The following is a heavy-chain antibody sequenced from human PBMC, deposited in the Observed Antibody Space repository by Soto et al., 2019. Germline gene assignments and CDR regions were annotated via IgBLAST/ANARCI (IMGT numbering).Heavy chain of an antibody. CDR3: TKVGRLFGELLSDY. J-gene: IGHJ4*02. D-gene: IGHD3-10*02. CDR2: IKSKTDGGTT. CDR1: GFTFSNAW. V-gene: IGHV3-15*01. Sequence: GGSLRLSCAASGFTFSNAWMSWVRQAPGQGLEWVGRIKSKTDGGTTDYAGTVKGRFTISSDDSKNTLYLQMNSLKTEESAVYYITKVGRLFGELLSDYWGQGTLVTVSS.